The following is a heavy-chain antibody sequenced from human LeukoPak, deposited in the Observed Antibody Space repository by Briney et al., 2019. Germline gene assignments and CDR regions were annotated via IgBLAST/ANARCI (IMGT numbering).Heavy chain of an antibody. D-gene: IGHD3-22*01. J-gene: IGHJ4*02. CDR1: GFTFTSSA. Sequence: SVKVSCKASGFTFTSSAMQWVRQARGQRLEWIGWIVVGSGNTNYAQKFQERVTITRDMSTSTAYMELSSLRSEDTAVYYCAPGIYYDSSGYRDYWGQGTLVTVSS. V-gene: IGHV1-58*02. CDR3: APGIYYDSSGYRDY. CDR2: IVVGSGNT.